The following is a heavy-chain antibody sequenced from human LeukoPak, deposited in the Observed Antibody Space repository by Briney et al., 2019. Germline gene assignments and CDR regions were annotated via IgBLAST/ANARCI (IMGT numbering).Heavy chain of an antibody. D-gene: IGHD5/OR15-5a*01. V-gene: IGHV3-13*01. Sequence: PGGSLRLSCAASGFTFRNYDMHWVRQFPGRGLEWVSAIGIADDTHYPDSVKGRFTISRENAKNPLYLQMNSLRDGDTAVYYCVRGGIQVSGIDAFDIWGQETMVTVSS. CDR1: GFTFRNYD. J-gene: IGHJ3*02. CDR3: VRGGIQVSGIDAFDI. CDR2: IGIADDT.